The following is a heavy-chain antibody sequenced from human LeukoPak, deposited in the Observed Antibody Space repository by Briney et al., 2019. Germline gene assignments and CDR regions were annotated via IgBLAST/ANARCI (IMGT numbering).Heavy chain of an antibody. V-gene: IGHV4-59*01. CDR3: ARELVTSDYYYYGMDV. J-gene: IGHJ6*02. CDR1: GGSISSYY. CDR2: IYYSGST. Sequence: SETLSLTCTVSGGSISSYYWSWIRQPPGKGLEWIGYIYYSGSTNYNPSLKSRVTISVDTSKNQFSLKLSSVTAADTAVYYCARELVTSDYYYYGMDVRGQGTTVTVSS. D-gene: IGHD5-18*01.